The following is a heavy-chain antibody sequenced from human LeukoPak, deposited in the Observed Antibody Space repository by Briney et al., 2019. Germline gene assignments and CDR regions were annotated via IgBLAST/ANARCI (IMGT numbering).Heavy chain of an antibody. CDR1: GYTFTSYY. V-gene: IGHV1-2*02. Sequence: ASVKVPCKASGYTFTSYYMHWVRQAPGQGLEWMGWINPNSGGTNYAQKFQGRVTMTRDTSISTAYMELSRLRSDDTAVYYCARDFTMVRGVIIPLDYYYMDVWGKGTTVTVSS. J-gene: IGHJ6*03. CDR2: INPNSGGT. CDR3: ARDFTMVRGVIIPLDYYYMDV. D-gene: IGHD3-10*01.